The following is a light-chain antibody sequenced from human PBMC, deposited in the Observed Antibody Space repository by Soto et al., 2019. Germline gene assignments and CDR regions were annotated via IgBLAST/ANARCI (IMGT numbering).Light chain of an antibody. CDR1: QSISSW. CDR2: DAS. CDR3: QQYNSYVWT. J-gene: IGKJ1*01. Sequence: DIQMTQSPSPLSASVGDRVTITCRASQSISSWLAWYQQKPGKAPKLLIYDASSLESGVPSRFSGSGSGTEFTLTISSLQPDDFATYYCQQYNSYVWTFGQGTKVQIK. V-gene: IGKV1-5*01.